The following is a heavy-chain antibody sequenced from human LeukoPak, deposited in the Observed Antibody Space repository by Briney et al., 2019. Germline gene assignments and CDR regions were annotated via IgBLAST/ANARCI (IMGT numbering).Heavy chain of an antibody. CDR2: IYHSGST. Sequence: SETLSLTCTVSGYSISGGYYWGWIRQPPGKGLEWMGSIYHSGSTYYNPSLKSRVTISVDTSKNQFSLKLSSVTAADTAVYYCAREVEATPYYFDYWGQGTLVTVSS. CDR3: AREVEATPYYFDY. D-gene: IGHD1-26*01. V-gene: IGHV4-38-2*02. J-gene: IGHJ4*02. CDR1: GYSISGGYY.